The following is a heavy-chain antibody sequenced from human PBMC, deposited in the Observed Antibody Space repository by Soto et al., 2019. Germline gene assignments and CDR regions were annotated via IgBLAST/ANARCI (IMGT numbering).Heavy chain of an antibody. CDR3: ARGYQTFGSLTDGYNYYFDY. D-gene: IGHD5-12*01. CDR1: AYTFTGYY. Sequence: GXSVKVSCKASAYTFTGYYMHWVRQAPGQGLEWMGWINPNSGGTNYAQKFQGWVTMTRDTSISTAYMELSRLRSDDTAVYYFARGYQTFGSLTDGYNYYFDYWSQGALVTV. V-gene: IGHV1-2*04. J-gene: IGHJ4*02. CDR2: INPNSGGT.